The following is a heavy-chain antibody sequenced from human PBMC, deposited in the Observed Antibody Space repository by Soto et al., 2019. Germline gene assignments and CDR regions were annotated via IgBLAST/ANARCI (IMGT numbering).Heavy chain of an antibody. J-gene: IGHJ4*02. CDR3: ARDPPFDYGDYEGDY. V-gene: IGHV3-48*02. Sequence: VQLVESGGGVVQPGRSLRLSCAASGFTFSSYGMHWVRQAPGKGLEWVSYISSSSSTIYYADSVKGRFTISRDNAKNSLYLQMNSLRDEDTAVYYCARDPPFDYGDYEGDYWGQGTLVTVSS. CDR2: ISSSSSTI. CDR1: GFTFSSYG. D-gene: IGHD4-17*01.